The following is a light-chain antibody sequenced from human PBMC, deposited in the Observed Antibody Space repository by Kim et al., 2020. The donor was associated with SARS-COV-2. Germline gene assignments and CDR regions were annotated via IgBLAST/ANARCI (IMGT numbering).Light chain of an antibody. Sequence: ASPGDRVTITCRASQGISGYLAWYQQKPGKAPKLLIYAASTLQSGVPSRFSGSGSGTDFTLTINCLQSEDFATYYCQQYYSYPRTFGQGTKVDIK. CDR1: QGISGY. V-gene: IGKV1-8*01. CDR2: AAS. J-gene: IGKJ1*01. CDR3: QQYYSYPRT.